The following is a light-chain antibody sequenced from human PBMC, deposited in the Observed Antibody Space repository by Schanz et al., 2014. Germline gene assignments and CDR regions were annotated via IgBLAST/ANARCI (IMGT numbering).Light chain of an antibody. CDR3: QQVKSFPLT. J-gene: IGKJ1*01. CDR1: HSISSW. Sequence: IQMTQSPSTLSASVGDRVTITCRASHSISSWLAWYQQKPGKAPKLLIYTASSLQSGVPSRFSGSGFGTDFTLTISSLQPEDFATYYCQQVKSFPLTFGQGTRVEIQ. CDR2: TAS. V-gene: IGKV1-12*01.